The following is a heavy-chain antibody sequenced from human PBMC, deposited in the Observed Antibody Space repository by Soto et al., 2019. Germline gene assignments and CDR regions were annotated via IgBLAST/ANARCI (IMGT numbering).Heavy chain of an antibody. CDR1: GFTFSSYA. CDR2: ISGSGGST. V-gene: IGHV3-23*01. CDR3: AKGLRDGYNSCY. Sequence: VGSLRLSCAASGFTFSSYAMSWVRQAPGKGLEWVSAISGSGGSTYYADSVKGRFTISRDNSKNTLYLQMNSLRAEDTAVYYCAKGLRDGYNSCYCGQRTLVTVSS. D-gene: IGHD5-12*01. J-gene: IGHJ4*02.